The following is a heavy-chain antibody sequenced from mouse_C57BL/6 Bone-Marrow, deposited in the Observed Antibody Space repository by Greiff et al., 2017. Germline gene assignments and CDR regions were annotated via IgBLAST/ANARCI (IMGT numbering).Heavy chain of an antibody. D-gene: IGHD3-3*01. CDR1: GYTFTNYW. J-gene: IGHJ1*03. CDR3: ARFSYGPDWYFDV. Sequence: VQLQQSGAELVRPGTSVKMSCKASGYTFTNYWLGWAKQRPGHGLEWIGDIYPGGGYTNYNEKFKGKATLTADKSSSTAYMQFSSLTSEDSAIYYCARFSYGPDWYFDVGGTGTTVTVSS. V-gene: IGHV1-63*01. CDR2: IYPGGGYT.